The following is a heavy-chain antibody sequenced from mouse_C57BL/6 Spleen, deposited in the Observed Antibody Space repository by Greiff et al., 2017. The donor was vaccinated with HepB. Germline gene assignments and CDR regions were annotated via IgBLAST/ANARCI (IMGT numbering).Heavy chain of an antibody. Sequence: VQLQQSGAELVRPGTSVKVSCKASGYAFTNYLIEWVKQRPGQGLEWIGVINPGSGGTNYNEKFKGKATLTADKSSSTAYMQLSSLTSEDSAVYFWAREGLPYFDYWGQGTTLTVSS. J-gene: IGHJ2*01. CDR3: AREGLPYFDY. CDR1: GYAFTNYL. V-gene: IGHV1-54*01. CDR2: INPGSGGT. D-gene: IGHD2-4*01.